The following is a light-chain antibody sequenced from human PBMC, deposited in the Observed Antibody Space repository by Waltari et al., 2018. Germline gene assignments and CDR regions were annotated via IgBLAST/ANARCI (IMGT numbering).Light chain of an antibody. J-gene: IGKJ1*01. V-gene: IGKV1-12*01. CDR3: QQYNSTPWT. CDR1: QGISSR. Sequence: DIQMTQSPSSLSASVGDRVTITCRASQGISSRLAWYQQKPGKAPKLLIYKASSLQSGVPSRFSGSGSGTDFTLTIGSLQPEDFPTYYCQQYNSTPWTFGQGTKVEIK. CDR2: KAS.